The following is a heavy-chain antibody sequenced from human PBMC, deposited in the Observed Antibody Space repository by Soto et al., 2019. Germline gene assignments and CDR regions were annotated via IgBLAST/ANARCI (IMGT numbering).Heavy chain of an antibody. V-gene: IGHV4-59*01. Sequence: PSETLSLTRSVSGGSIRSYYWSWIRQSPEKGLEWIGYFYHSGNSNYNPSLKSRVTISVDTSKNQLSLSLRSVTAADTAVYFCARISSVDPYGYVNGGLDVWGQGTTVTVSS. D-gene: IGHD5-18*01. CDR2: FYHSGNS. CDR1: GGSIRSYY. J-gene: IGHJ6*02. CDR3: ARISSVDPYGYVNGGLDV.